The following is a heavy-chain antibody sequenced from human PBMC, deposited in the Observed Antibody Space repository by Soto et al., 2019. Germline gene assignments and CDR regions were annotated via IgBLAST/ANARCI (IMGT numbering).Heavy chain of an antibody. J-gene: IGHJ3*02. CDR3: ARLRRHDAFDI. CDR2: IYYSGST. V-gene: IGHV4-39*01. D-gene: IGHD3-10*01. Sequence: KPSETLSLTCTVSGGSISSSSYYWGWIRQPPGKGLEWIGSIYYSGSTYYNPSLKSRVTISVDTSKNQFSLKLSSVTAADTAVYYCARLRRHDAFDIWGQGTMVTVS. CDR1: GGSISSSSYY.